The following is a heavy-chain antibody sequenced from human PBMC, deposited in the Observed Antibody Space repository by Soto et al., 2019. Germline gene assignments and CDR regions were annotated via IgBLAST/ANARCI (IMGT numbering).Heavy chain of an antibody. CDR2: ISGNGNRI. CDR1: GFTFSDYE. D-gene: IGHD1-1*01. J-gene: IGHJ4*02. Sequence: EVLLVESGGGLVQPGGSLRLSCAASGFTFSDYEINWVRQAPGRGLEWVSSISGNGNRIDYADSVKGRFTISRDNAQNSVFLQMSRLGAEDTAVYYCARSGDNYNRLDYWGQGTPVTVSS. CDR3: ARSGDNYNRLDY. V-gene: IGHV3-48*03.